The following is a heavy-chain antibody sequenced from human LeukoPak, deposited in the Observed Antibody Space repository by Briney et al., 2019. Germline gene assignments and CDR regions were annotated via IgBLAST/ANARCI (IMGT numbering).Heavy chain of an antibody. Sequence: ASVKVSCKASGYTFTSYYMHWVRQAPGQGLEWMGIINPSGGSTSYAQKFQGRVTMTRDTSTSTVYMELSSLRSEDTAVYYCARVLYSGSYLEYFQHWGQGTLVTVSS. V-gene: IGHV1-46*01. J-gene: IGHJ1*01. CDR2: INPSGGST. CDR1: GYTFTSYY. D-gene: IGHD1-26*01. CDR3: ARVLYSGSYLEYFQH.